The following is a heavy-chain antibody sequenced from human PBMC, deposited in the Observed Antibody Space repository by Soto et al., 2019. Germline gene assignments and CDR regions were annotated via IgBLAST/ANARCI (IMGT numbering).Heavy chain of an antibody. CDR1: GGSISSGDYY. CDR2: IYYSGST. Sequence: PSETLSLTCTVSGGSISSGDYYWSWIRQPPGKGLEWIGYIYYSGSTYYNPSLKSRVTISVDTSKNQFSLKLSSVTAADTAVYYCARDPYYYDSSGYFSPAMSVGMDVWGQGTTVTVSS. V-gene: IGHV4-30-4*01. D-gene: IGHD3-22*01. CDR3: ARDPYYYDSSGYFSPAMSVGMDV. J-gene: IGHJ6*02.